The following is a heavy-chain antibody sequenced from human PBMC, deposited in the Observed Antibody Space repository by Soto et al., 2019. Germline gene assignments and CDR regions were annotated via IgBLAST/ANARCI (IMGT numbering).Heavy chain of an antibody. CDR2: IYSSGIT. CDR1: GGSVSSGSYY. D-gene: IGHD4-17*01. CDR3: ARQSMVTIDY. J-gene: IGHJ4*02. Sequence: SETLSLTCTVSGGSVSSGSYYWSWIRQPPGKGLEWIGYIYSSGITNYNPSLKSRVTISADTSKNQFSLNVSSVTAADTALYYCARQSMVTIDYWGQGILVTVSS. V-gene: IGHV4-61*01.